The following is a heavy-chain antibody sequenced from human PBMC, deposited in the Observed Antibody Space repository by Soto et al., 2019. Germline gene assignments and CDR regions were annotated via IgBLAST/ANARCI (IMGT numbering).Heavy chain of an antibody. CDR3: VKSSGTGTSDGMDG. J-gene: IGHJ6*01. D-gene: IGHD7-27*01. CDR2: MTGSSGNT. CDR1: GFALSDYI. Sequence: EVQVLQSGGGLVQPGGSLRLSCAASGFALSDYIMTWVRQAPGKGLEWVSSMTGSSGNTYEADSVRSRFTTYRDNSKTTLYLQMHRLRADYTAVYYCVKSSGTGTSDGMDGWGQGTTVVVSS. V-gene: IGHV3-23*01.